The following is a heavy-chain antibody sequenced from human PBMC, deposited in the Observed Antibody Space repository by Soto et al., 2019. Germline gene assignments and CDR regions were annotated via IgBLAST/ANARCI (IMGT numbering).Heavy chain of an antibody. J-gene: IGHJ3*01. CDR2: ISGSGGST. CDR1: GFTFSSYA. CDR3: AKDTGAYCSGGSCPGV. D-gene: IGHD2-15*01. V-gene: IGHV3-23*01. Sequence: GGSLRLSCAASGFTFSSYAMSWVRQAPGKGLEWVSAISGSGGSTYYADSVKGRFTISRDNSKNTLYLQMNSLRAEDTAVYYCAKDTGAYCSGGSCPGVWGQGTMVTVSS.